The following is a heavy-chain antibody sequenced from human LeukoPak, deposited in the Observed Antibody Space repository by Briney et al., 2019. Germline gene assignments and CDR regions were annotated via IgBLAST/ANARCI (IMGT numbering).Heavy chain of an antibody. CDR2: IKQDGSEK. Sequence: GGSLRLSCAASGFTFRRYGMSWVRQAPGKGLEWVANIKQDGSEKYYVDSVKGRFTISRDNAKNSLYLQMNSLRAEDTAVYYCATGITGTTGSNYWGQGTLVTVSS. V-gene: IGHV3-7*01. D-gene: IGHD1-20*01. CDR3: ATGITGTTGSNY. J-gene: IGHJ4*02. CDR1: GFTFRRYG.